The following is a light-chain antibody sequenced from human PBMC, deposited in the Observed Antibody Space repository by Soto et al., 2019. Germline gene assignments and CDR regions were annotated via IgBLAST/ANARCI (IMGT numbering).Light chain of an antibody. CDR3: QQYVHWPPGT. CDR2: DTS. Sequence: EIVMTQSPATLSVSPGERATLSCRASQSVGSDLAWYQQKPGQAPRLVIYDTSTRAAGIAARFSGSGSGTEFTLTISSLQSEDFAVYYCQQYVHWPPGTFGQGTKVDIK. J-gene: IGKJ1*01. V-gene: IGKV3-15*01. CDR1: QSVGSD.